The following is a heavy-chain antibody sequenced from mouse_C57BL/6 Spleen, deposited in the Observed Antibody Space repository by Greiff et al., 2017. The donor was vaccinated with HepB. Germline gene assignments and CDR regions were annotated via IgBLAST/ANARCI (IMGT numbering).Heavy chain of an antibody. CDR2: INPSTGGT. CDR3: ARVGAYYAMDY. J-gene: IGHJ4*01. CDR1: GYSFTGYY. Sequence: VQLQQSGPELVKPGASVKISCKASGYSFTGYYMNWVKQSPEKSLEWIGEINPSTGGTTYNQKFKAKATLTVYKSSSTAYMQLKSLTSDDSAVYYCARVGAYYAMDYWGQGTSVTVSS. V-gene: IGHV1-42*01.